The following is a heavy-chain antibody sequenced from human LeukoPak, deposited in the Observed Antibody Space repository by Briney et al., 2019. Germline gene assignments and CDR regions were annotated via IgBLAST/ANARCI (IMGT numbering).Heavy chain of an antibody. V-gene: IGHV4-39*07. CDR2: INHSGST. D-gene: IGHD1-14*01. CDR3: ATGLGTPFDY. CDR1: GGSIRSSSYY. Sequence: PSETLSLTCTVSGGSIRSSSYYWGWIRQPPGKGLEWIGEINHSGSTNYNPSLKSRVTISVDTSKNQFSLKLSSVTAADTAVYYCATGLGTPFDYWGQGTLVTVSS. J-gene: IGHJ4*02.